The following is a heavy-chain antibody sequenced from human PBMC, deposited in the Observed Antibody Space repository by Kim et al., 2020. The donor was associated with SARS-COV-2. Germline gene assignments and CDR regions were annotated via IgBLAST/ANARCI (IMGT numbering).Heavy chain of an antibody. V-gene: IGHV1-3*01. J-gene: IGHJ4*02. Sequence: ASVKVSCKASGYTFTSYAMHWVRQAPGQRLEWMGWINAGNGNTKYSQKFQGRVTITRDTSASTAYMELSSQRSEDTAVYYCARTSGYYLSVDYWGQGTLVTVSS. D-gene: IGHD3-22*01. CDR3: ARTSGYYLSVDY. CDR1: GYTFTSYA. CDR2: INAGNGNT.